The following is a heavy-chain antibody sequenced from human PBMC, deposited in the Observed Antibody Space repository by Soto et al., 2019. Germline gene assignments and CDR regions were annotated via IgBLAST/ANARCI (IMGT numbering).Heavy chain of an antibody. CDR3: ARGPSRRGGYSYGYYFDY. CDR1: GGSFSGYY. V-gene: IGHV4-34*01. Sequence: SETLSLTCAVYGGSFSGYYWSWIRQPSGKGLEWIGEINHSGSTNYNPSLKSRVTISVDTSKNQFSLKLSSVTAADTAVYYCARGPSRRGGYSYGYYFDYWGQGTLVTVSS. J-gene: IGHJ4*02. CDR2: INHSGST. D-gene: IGHD5-18*01.